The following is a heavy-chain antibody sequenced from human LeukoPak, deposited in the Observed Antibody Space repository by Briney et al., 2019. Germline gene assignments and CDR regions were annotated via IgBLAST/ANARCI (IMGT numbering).Heavy chain of an antibody. Sequence: PGGSLRLSCAASGLTFSDYYMSWIRQAPGKGLEWVSYISSGSTIYYADSVKGRFTISRDNAKNSLYLQMNSLRAEDTAVYYCTPVAFDIWGQGTMVTVSS. V-gene: IGHV3-11*01. J-gene: IGHJ3*02. CDR1: GLTFSDYY. CDR2: ISSGSTI. CDR3: TPVAFDI.